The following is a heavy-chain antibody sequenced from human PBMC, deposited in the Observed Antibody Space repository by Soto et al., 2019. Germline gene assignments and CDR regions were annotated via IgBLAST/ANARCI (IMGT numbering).Heavy chain of an antibody. J-gene: IGHJ4*02. Sequence: QVQLQESGPGLVKPSETLSLTCTVSNDSISTYYWTWIRQPPGKGLEWIGFIYYSGSTNYNPSLQSLVTLSVDTSKNQFSLKMNSVTAAATAVYYCARPGRDWGALHYWGQGTLVTVSS. CDR3: ARPGRDWGALHY. V-gene: IGHV4-59*08. D-gene: IGHD7-27*01. CDR2: IYYSGST. CDR1: NDSISTYY.